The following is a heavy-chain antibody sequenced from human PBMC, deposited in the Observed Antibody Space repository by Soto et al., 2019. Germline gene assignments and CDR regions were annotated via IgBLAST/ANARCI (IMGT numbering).Heavy chain of an antibody. V-gene: IGHV1-18*01. Sequence: AASVKVSCKASGYTFSSYAISWVRQAPGQGLEWMGWISAYNGNTNYAPKLQGRVTMTSDTSTSPAYMELRSLRAEDTAVYYCARVGSCRAVRTFDYWGQGTLVTVSS. J-gene: IGHJ4*02. CDR1: GYTFSSYA. D-gene: IGHD6-6*01. CDR3: ARVGSCRAVRTFDY. CDR2: ISAYNGNT.